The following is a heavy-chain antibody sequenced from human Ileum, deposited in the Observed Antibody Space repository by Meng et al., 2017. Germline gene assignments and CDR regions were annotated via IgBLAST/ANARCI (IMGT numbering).Heavy chain of an antibody. CDR2: IYYSGTT. J-gene: IGHJ4*01. CDR1: GGSINNYY. Sequence: SETLSLTCTVSGGSINNYYWSWIRQPPGKGLEWIGYIYYSGTTNYNPSLKSRVTMSADTSKNQFSLNLSSVTAADTAVYYCARSGAAHSRMDYWGHGTPVTVSS. CDR3: ARSGAAHSRMDY. D-gene: IGHD6-13*01. V-gene: IGHV4-59*01.